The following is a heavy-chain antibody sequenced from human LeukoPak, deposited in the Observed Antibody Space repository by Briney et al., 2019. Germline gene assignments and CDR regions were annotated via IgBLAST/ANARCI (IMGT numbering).Heavy chain of an antibody. J-gene: IGHJ4*02. D-gene: IGHD3-10*01. V-gene: IGHV4-39*07. CDR3: ARIRLLEGRYYFDY. CDR1: GGSISSGNYR. CDR2: INHSGST. Sequence: KPSETLSLTCTVSGGSISSGNYRWAWMRQPPGKGPEWIGEINHSGSTNYNPSLKSRVTISVDTSKNQFSLKLSSVTAADTAVYYCARIRLLEGRYYFDYWGQGTLVTVSS.